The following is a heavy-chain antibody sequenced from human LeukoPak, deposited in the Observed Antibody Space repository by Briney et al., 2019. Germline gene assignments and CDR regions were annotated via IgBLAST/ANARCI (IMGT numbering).Heavy chain of an antibody. CDR3: ARHPTAAAQYYFDY. Sequence: ASVKVSCKASGYTFTSYGISWVRQAPGQGLEWMGWISAYNGNTNYAQKLQGRVTMTTDTSTSTAYMELRSLRSDDTAVYYCARHPTAAAQYYFDYWGQGTLVTISS. J-gene: IGHJ4*02. V-gene: IGHV1-18*01. CDR1: GYTFTSYG. CDR2: ISAYNGNT. D-gene: IGHD1-26*01.